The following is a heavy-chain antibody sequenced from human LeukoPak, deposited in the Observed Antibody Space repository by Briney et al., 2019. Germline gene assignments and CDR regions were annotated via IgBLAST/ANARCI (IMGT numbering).Heavy chain of an antibody. CDR2: IKSDGSDT. CDR1: GFTFSTYW. J-gene: IGHJ5*02. CDR3: ARGAEEYWYRH. Sequence: PGGSLRLSCAASGFTFSTYWMHWVRQAPGEGLVWVSRIKSDGSDTSYADSVKGRFTISRDNAKNSLYLQMNSLRAEDTAVYYCARGAEEYWYRHWGQGTLVTVSS. V-gene: IGHV3-74*01. D-gene: IGHD3-16*01.